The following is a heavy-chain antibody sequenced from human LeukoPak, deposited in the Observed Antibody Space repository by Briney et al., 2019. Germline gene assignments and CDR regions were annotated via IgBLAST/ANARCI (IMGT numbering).Heavy chain of an antibody. D-gene: IGHD6-13*01. CDR2: IIPIFGTA. J-gene: IGHJ5*02. CDR3: ARGGVGGYSSSWYRNWFDP. V-gene: IGHV1-69*01. CDR1: GGTFSSYA. Sequence: SVKVSCKASGGTFSSYAISWVRQAPGQGLEWMGGIIPIFGTANYAQKFQGRVTITADESTSTAYMELSSLRSEDTAVYYCARGGVGGYSSSWYRNWFDPWGQGTLVTVSS.